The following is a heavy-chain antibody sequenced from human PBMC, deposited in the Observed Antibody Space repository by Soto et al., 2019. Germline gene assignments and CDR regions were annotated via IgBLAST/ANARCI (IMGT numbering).Heavy chain of an antibody. J-gene: IGHJ4*02. V-gene: IGHV1-69*13. Sequence: SVKVSCKASGGTFSSDSFSWVRQAPGQGLEWMGGIIPMFDTPIYAQKFQDRVTITADESTSTAYMQLSSLRSGDTAVYYCAKSGGLDRDFNYWGQGSLVTVSS. CDR2: IIPMFDTP. D-gene: IGHD2-15*01. CDR1: GGTFSSDS. CDR3: AKSGGLDRDFNY.